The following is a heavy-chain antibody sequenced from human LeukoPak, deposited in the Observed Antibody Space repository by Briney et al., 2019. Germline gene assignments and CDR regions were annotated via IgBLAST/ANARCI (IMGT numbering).Heavy chain of an antibody. Sequence: GEALSFSCKASGYNFPNNLIAWVRQTPGKGLEWMGIIFPGDCDTRYLPPFQGQVTITVDNSISTAFLQWSSLTASDTAIYSCARHFGPDVRTGGFSFWGQGALISVSS. V-gene: IGHV5-51*01. CDR3: ARHFGPDVRTGGFSF. D-gene: IGHD3-3*01. J-gene: IGHJ4*02. CDR2: IFPGDCDT. CDR1: GYNFPNNL.